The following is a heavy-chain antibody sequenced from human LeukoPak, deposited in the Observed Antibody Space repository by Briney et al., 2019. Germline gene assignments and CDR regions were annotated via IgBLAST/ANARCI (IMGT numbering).Heavy chain of an antibody. CDR3: ARNLVAGGGYYYGMDV. J-gene: IGHJ6*04. Sequence: GESLKISCKGSGYSFTSYWIGWVRQMPGKGLEWMGIIYPGDSDTRYSPSFQGQVTISADKSISTAYLQWSSLKASDTAMYYCARNLVAGGGYYYGMDVWGKGTTVTVSS. CDR1: GYSFTSYW. V-gene: IGHV5-51*01. D-gene: IGHD6-6*01. CDR2: IYPGDSDT.